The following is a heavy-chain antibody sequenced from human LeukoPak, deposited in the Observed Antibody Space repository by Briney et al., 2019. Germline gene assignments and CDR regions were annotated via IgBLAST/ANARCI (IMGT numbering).Heavy chain of an antibody. J-gene: IGHJ4*02. CDR3: ARDMYYYGSGSQFDY. CDR2: INPNSGGT. D-gene: IGHD3-10*01. Sequence: ASVKVSCKASGYTFTGYYMHWVRQAPGQGLEWMGWINPNSGGTNYAQKFQGRVTMTRDTSISTAYMELSRLRSDDTAVYYCARDMYYYGSGSQFDYWGQGTLVTVSS. CDR1: GYTFTGYY. V-gene: IGHV1-2*02.